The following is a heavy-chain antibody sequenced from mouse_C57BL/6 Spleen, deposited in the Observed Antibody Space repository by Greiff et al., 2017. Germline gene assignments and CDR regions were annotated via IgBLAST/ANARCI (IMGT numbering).Heavy chain of an antibody. V-gene: IGHV1-36*01. J-gene: IGHJ1*03. CDR2: VYPYNGGT. D-gene: IGHD1-1*01. CDR3: ARWRDYYGSSSNWYFDV. Sequence: VPLHHSLPFLFNPFPSFNISCKASGFTFTDYYMHWVKQSHGKSLEWIGLVYPYNGGTSYNQKFKGKATLTVDTSSSTAYMELNSLTSEDSAVYYCARWRDYYGSSSNWYFDVWGTGTTVTVSS. CDR1: GFTFTDYY.